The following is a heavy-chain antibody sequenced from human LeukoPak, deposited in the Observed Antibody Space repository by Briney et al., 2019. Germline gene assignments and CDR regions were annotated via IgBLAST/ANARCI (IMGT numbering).Heavy chain of an antibody. CDR1: GFSLRTSGVG. D-gene: IGHD5-12*01. V-gene: IGHV2-5*01. Sequence: KESGPTLVNPTQTLTLTCTFSGFSLRTSGVGVGWIRQPPGKALEWLALIYWNDDKRYSPSLKSRLTITKDTSKNQVVLTMTNMDPVDTATYYCAHSRSLDSGYGSGVFDYWGQGTLVTVSS. J-gene: IGHJ4*02. CDR3: AHSRSLDSGYGSGVFDY. CDR2: IYWNDDK.